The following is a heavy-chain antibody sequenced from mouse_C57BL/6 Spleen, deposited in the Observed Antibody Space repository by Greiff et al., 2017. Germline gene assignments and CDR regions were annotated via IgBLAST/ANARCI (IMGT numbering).Heavy chain of an antibody. Sequence: QVQLKQPGAELVMPGASVKLSCKASGYTFTSYWMHWVKQRPGQGLEWIGEIDPSDSYTNYNQKFKGKSTLTVDKSSSTAYMQLSSLTSEDSAVYYCARSGDYERYFDVWGTGTTVTVSS. D-gene: IGHD2-4*01. CDR1: GYTFTSYW. CDR2: IDPSDSYT. V-gene: IGHV1-69*01. CDR3: ARSGDYERYFDV. J-gene: IGHJ1*03.